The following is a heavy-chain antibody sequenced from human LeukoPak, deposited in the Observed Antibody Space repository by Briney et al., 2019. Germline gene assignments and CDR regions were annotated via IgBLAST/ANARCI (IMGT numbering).Heavy chain of an antibody. CDR3: TTAHYGSGRSFDY. CDR1: GFTFSNAW. CDR2: IRSKTDGGTT. J-gene: IGHJ4*02. D-gene: IGHD3-10*01. Sequence: GTSLRLSCAASGFTFSNAWMSWVRQAPGKGLEWVGRIRSKTDGGTTDYAAPVKGKFTISRDDSKNTLYLQMNSLKTEDTAMYYCTTAHYGSGRSFDYWGQGTLVTVSS. V-gene: IGHV3-15*01.